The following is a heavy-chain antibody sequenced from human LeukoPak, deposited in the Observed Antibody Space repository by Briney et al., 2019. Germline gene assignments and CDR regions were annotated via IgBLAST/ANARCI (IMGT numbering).Heavy chain of an antibody. J-gene: IGHJ4*02. CDR1: GFTFSDYY. D-gene: IGHD3-22*01. Sequence: GGSLRLCCAASGFTFSDYYMSWIRQAPGKGLEWVSYISSSGSTIYYADSVKGRFTISRDNAKNSLYLQMNSLRAEDTAVYYCARVRLPTRYYYDSSGYYFDYWGQGTLVTVSS. CDR2: ISSSGSTI. V-gene: IGHV3-11*01. CDR3: ARVRLPTRYYYDSSGYYFDY.